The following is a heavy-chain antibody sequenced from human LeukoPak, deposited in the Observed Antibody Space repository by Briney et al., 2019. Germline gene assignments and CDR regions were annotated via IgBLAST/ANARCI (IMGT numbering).Heavy chain of an antibody. Sequence: GGSLTLSCPASGFIFSSYGMHWVRPAPGKGLEWVAFIQSDGTNKYFTDSVKGRFTVSRDNSKNTLYLQMDSLRPEDTAVYYCAKDASSVWYFSYFDFWGQGTLVTVSS. CDR2: IQSDGTNK. V-gene: IGHV3-30*02. CDR1: GFIFSSYG. CDR3: AKDASSVWYFSYFDF. J-gene: IGHJ4*02. D-gene: IGHD6-19*01.